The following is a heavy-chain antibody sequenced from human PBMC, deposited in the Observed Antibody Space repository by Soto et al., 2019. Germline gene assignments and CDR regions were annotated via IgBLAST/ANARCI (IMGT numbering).Heavy chain of an antibody. CDR2: ISSGGAYI. J-gene: IGHJ4*02. Sequence: GGSLRLSCSASAFTFSGYVMNLVRRAPGKGLEWVSSISSGGAYIYYADSVKGRFTISRDNAKDSLYLQMNSLRAEDTAVYYCARDMSVTYFSAFDYWGQGTLVTVSS. CDR3: ARDMSVTYFSAFDY. CDR1: AFTFSGYV. V-gene: IGHV3-21*01. D-gene: IGHD3-3*01.